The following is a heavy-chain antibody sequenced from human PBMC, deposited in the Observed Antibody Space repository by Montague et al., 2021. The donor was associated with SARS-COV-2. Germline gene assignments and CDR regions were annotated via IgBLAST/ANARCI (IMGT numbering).Heavy chain of an antibody. CDR3: AREGGWLSRGPYYFDY. CDR1: GGSISSSSYY. D-gene: IGHD3-22*01. J-gene: IGHJ4*02. CDR2: IYYSGST. V-gene: IGHV4-39*07. Sequence: SETLSLTCTVSGGSISSSSYYWDWIRQPPGKGPEWIGSIYYSGSTYYNPSLKSRVTISVDTSKNQFSLKLSSVTAADTAVYYCAREGGWLSRGPYYFDYWGQGTLVTVSS.